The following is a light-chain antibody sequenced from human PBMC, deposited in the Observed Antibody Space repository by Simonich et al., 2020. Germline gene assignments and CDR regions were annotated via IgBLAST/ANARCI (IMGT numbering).Light chain of an antibody. J-gene: IGKJ2*01. CDR3: QQYYSTPYT. V-gene: IGKV4-1*01. CDR2: WAS. CDR1: QSFLYSSNNKNY. Sequence: DIVMTQSPDSLAVSLGERVTINCKSSQSFLYSSNNKNYLAWYQQKPGQPPKLLIYWASTRESGVPDRFRGSGSGTDFTLTISSLQAEDVAVYYCQQYYSTPYTFGQGTKLEIK.